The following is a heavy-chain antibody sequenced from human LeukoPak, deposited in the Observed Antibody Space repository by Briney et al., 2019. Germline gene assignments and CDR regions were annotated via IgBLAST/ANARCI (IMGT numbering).Heavy chain of an antibody. Sequence: GGSLRLSCAASGFTFSNTWMSWVRQAPGKGLEWVGRIKSKIDGGTTDYAAPVKGRFNISRDDSKNTLYLQMNSLKTEDTAVYYCTTDAYYYDSRGHNPDYWGQGTLVTVSS. V-gene: IGHV3-15*01. CDR1: GFTFSNTW. CDR2: IKSKIDGGTT. J-gene: IGHJ4*02. D-gene: IGHD3-22*01. CDR3: TTDAYYYDSRGHNPDY.